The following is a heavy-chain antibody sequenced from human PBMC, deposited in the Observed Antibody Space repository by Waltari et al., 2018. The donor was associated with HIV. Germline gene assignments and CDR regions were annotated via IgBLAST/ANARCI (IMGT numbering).Heavy chain of an antibody. Sequence: QVQLVQSGAEVKKPGASVKVSCKASGYTFTSYGISWVRQAPGQGLEWMGWISAYNGNTDYAQKLQGRVTMTTDTSTSTAYMELRSLRSDDTAVYYCARDKTTYYYGSGVSYWGQGTLVTVSS. D-gene: IGHD3-10*01. CDR2: ISAYNGNT. CDR3: ARDKTTYYYGSGVSY. CDR1: GYTFTSYG. V-gene: IGHV1-18*01. J-gene: IGHJ4*02.